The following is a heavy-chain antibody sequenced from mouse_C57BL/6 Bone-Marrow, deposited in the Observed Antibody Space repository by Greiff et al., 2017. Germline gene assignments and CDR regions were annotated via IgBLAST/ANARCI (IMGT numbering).Heavy chain of an antibody. CDR1: GYTFTDYY. V-gene: IGHV1-26*01. CDR2: INPNNGGT. Sequence: VQLQQSGPELVKPGASVKISCKASGYTFTDYYMNWVKQSHGKSLAWIGDINPNNGGTSYNQKFKGKATLTVDQSSSTAYMELRSLTSEDSAVYYCARFNGFAYWGQGTLVTVSA. J-gene: IGHJ3*01. CDR3: ARFNGFAY.